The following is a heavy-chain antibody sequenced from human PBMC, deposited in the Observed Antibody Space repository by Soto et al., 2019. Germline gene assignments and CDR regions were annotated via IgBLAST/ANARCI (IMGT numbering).Heavy chain of an antibody. CDR1: GGSVRSSTYY. V-gene: IGHV4-39*07. CDR3: ARQIAVAGDYFDY. D-gene: IGHD6-19*01. J-gene: IGHJ4*02. Sequence: SETLSLTCTVSGGSVRSSTYYWGWIRQAPGKGLEWIASIYYSGRTHNNPSLKSRVTISVDRSKNQFSLKLSSVTAADTAVYYCARQIAVAGDYFDYWGQGTLVTVSS. CDR2: IYYSGRT.